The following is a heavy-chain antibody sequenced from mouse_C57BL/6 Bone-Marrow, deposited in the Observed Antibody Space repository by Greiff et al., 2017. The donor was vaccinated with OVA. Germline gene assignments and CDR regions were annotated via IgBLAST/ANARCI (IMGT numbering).Heavy chain of an antibody. J-gene: IGHJ4*01. CDR2: ISSGGDYI. Sequence: EVKLVESGEGLVKPGGSLKLSCAASGFTFSSYAMSWVRQTPEKRLEWVAYISSGGDYIYYADTVKGRFTISRDNARNTLYLQMSSLKSEDTAMYYCTRGIYDGYYDAMDYWGQGTSVTVSS. CDR1: GFTFSSYA. D-gene: IGHD2-3*01. V-gene: IGHV5-9-1*02. CDR3: TRGIYDGYYDAMDY.